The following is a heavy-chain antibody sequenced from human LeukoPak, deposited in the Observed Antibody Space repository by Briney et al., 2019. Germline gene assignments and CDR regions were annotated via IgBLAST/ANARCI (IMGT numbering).Heavy chain of an antibody. J-gene: IGHJ5*02. V-gene: IGHV3-23*01. CDR1: GSTFSSYA. Sequence: PGGSLRLSCAASGSTFSSYAMSWVRQAPGKGLEYVSTISAGGGSTFYADSMKGRSTISRDNSRSTVYPQMNSLRVEDTAVYYCARGGGLLWLGEFPNCFDTWGQGTLVTVSS. CDR2: ISAGGGST. D-gene: IGHD3-10*01. CDR3: ARGGGLLWLGEFPNCFDT.